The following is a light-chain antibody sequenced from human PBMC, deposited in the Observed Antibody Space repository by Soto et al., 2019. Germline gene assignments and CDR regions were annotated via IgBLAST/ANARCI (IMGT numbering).Light chain of an antibody. J-gene: IGLJ2*01. CDR3: QSYDSSLSGVV. CDR1: SSNIGAGYD. CDR2: GNS. Sequence: QSVLTQPPSVSGAPGQRVTISCTGSSSNIGAGYDVHWYQQLPGTAPKLLIYGNSNRPSGVPDRFSCSKSGTSASLAITGLQAEDVADYYCQSYDSSLSGVVFGGGTKLTVL. V-gene: IGLV1-40*01.